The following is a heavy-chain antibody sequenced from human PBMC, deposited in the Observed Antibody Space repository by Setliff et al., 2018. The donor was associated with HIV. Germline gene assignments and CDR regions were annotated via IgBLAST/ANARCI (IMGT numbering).Heavy chain of an antibody. D-gene: IGHD3-22*01. CDR1: GGSISSGSYY. CDR3: AREGDSSGYYTGVFFGY. J-gene: IGHJ4*02. Sequence: SETLSLTCTVSGGSISSGSYYWSWIRQPAGKGLEWIGHIYSSGNINYNPSLKSRVTISGDTSKNQFSLKLSSVTATDTAVYFCAREGDSSGYYTGVFFGYWGQGTQVTVSS. V-gene: IGHV4-61*09. CDR2: IYSSGNI.